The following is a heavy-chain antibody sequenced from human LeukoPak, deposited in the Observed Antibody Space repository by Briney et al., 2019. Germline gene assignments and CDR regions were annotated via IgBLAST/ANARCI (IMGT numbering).Heavy chain of an antibody. CDR3: ARDRMGGSYFDALDI. V-gene: IGHV1-46*01. Sequence: ASVKVSCKASGYTFTSYYMHWVRQAPGQGLEWMGIINPSGGSTSYAQKFQGRVTMTRDMSTSTVYMELSSLRSEDTAVYYCARDRMGGSYFDALDIWGQGTMVTVSS. CDR2: INPSGGST. CDR1: GYTFTSYY. D-gene: IGHD1-26*01. J-gene: IGHJ3*02.